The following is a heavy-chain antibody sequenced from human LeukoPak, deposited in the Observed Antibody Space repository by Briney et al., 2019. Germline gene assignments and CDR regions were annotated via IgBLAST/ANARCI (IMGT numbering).Heavy chain of an antibody. J-gene: IGHJ4*02. CDR3: ATVAVIRGVTYFDY. V-gene: IGHV4-59*01. CDR2: LLYSGST. Sequence: NTSETLSLTCTVSGGSISSYYWSWIRQPPGKGLEWIAYLLYSGSTDYNPSLESRVTISVDTSKNQFSLKLRSVTAADTAVYYCATVAVIRGVTYFDYWGQGTLVTVSS. D-gene: IGHD3-10*01. CDR1: GGSISSYY.